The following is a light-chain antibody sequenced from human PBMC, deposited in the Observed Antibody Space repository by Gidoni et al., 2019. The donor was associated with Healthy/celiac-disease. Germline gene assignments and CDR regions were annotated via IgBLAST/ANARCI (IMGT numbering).Light chain of an antibody. Sequence: IVLTQSPGTLSLSPGERATLSCRASQSVSSSYLAWYQQKPGQAPRLLIYGASSRATGIPDRFSGSGSGTDFTLTISRLEPEDFAVYYRQQYGSLWTTFGGGTKVEIK. CDR3: QQYGSLWTT. CDR2: GAS. V-gene: IGKV3-20*01. CDR1: QSVSSSY. J-gene: IGKJ4*01.